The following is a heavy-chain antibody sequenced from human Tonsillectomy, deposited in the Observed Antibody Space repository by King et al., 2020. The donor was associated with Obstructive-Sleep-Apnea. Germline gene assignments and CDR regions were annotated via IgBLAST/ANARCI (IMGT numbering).Heavy chain of an antibody. V-gene: IGHV3-23*04. Sequence: EVQLVESGGGLVQPGGSLRLSCAASGFTFSTYAMSWVRQAPGKGLEWVSAISGSGGSTYSADSVKGRFTISRDNSKNTLYLQMNTLRAEDTAVYYCAKAAANPYLMPTTPLAYFDYWGQGTLVTVSS. CDR1: GFTFSTYA. D-gene: IGHD5-12*01. J-gene: IGHJ4*02. CDR2: ISGSGGST. CDR3: AKAAANPYLMPTTPLAYFDY.